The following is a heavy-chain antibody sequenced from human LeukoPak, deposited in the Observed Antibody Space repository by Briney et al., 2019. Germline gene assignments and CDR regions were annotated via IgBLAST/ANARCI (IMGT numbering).Heavy chain of an antibody. CDR2: IYYSGST. Sequence: RSSETLSLTCTVSGGSISSSSYYWGWIRQPPGKGLEWIGSIYYSGSTYYNPSLKSRVTISVDTSKNQFSLKLSSVTAADTAVYFCARESLYYYDSSGYYDRWGFDYWGQGTPVTVSS. J-gene: IGHJ4*02. CDR3: ARESLYYYDSSGYYDRWGFDY. CDR1: GGSISSSSYY. D-gene: IGHD3-22*01. V-gene: IGHV4-39*01.